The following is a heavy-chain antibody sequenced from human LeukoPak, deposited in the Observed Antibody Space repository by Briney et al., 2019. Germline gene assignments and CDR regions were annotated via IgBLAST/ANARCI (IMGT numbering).Heavy chain of an antibody. D-gene: IGHD1-26*01. J-gene: IGHJ4*02. V-gene: IGHV3-23*01. CDR1: GFTFSSYA. CDR2: ISGNGGTT. CDR3: AGGGATPYYFDY. Sequence: GGSLRLSCAASGFTFSSYAMSWVRQAPGKGLEWVSAISGNGGTTYYADSVKGRFTISRDNSKNTLYLQMNSLRAEDTAVYYCAGGGATPYYFDYWGQGTLVTVSS.